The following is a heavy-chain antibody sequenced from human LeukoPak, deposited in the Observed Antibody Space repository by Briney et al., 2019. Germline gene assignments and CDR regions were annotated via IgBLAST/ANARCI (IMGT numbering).Heavy chain of an antibody. J-gene: IGHJ4*02. D-gene: IGHD6-13*01. V-gene: IGHV3-48*01. CDR2: ISRSSSTI. Sequence: GGSLRPSCAASGFSFSSHSMNWVRQAPGKGLEWVSYISRSSSTIYYADSVKGRFTISRDNAKNSLYLQMNSLRAEDTAVYYCAREGGYSSSWYGYWGQGTLVTVSS. CDR1: GFSFSSHS. CDR3: AREGGYSSSWYGY.